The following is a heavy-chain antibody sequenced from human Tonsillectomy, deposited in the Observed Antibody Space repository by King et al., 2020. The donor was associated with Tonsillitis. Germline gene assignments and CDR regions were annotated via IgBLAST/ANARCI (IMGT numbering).Heavy chain of an antibody. D-gene: IGHD3-10*01. J-gene: IGHJ4*02. CDR3: ARPSGLSEGFQFDF. Sequence: VQLVESGGGMVQPGKSLRLSCAASGFTFTSYAMQWVRQAPGKGLEWVAVISYDGSNKDYAESVKGRFIISRDNSNNTLYLHLSSLRTEDTAMYYCARPSGLSEGFQFDFWGQGSLVTVSP. CDR1: GFTFTSYA. CDR2: ISYDGSNK. V-gene: IGHV3-30*04.